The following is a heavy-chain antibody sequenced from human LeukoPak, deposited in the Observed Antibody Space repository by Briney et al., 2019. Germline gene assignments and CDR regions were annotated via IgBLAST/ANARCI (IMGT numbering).Heavy chain of an antibody. V-gene: IGHV4-39*01. Sequence: PSETLSLTCTVSGGSISSSSYYWGWIRQPPGKGLEWIGSIYYSGSIYYNPSLKSRVTISVDTSKNQFSLKLSSVTAADTAVYYCARHQGGGVVPAAIRPTSRYYYYMDVWGKGTTVTISS. D-gene: IGHD2-2*01. J-gene: IGHJ6*03. CDR1: GGSISSSSYY. CDR2: IYYSGSI. CDR3: ARHQGGGVVPAAIRPTSRYYYYMDV.